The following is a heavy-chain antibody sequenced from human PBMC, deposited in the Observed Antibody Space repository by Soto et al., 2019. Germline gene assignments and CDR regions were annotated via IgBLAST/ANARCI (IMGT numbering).Heavy chain of an antibody. V-gene: IGHV3-30*18. D-gene: IGHD6-19*01. J-gene: IGHJ6*02. Sequence: GGSLRLSCAASGFTFSSYGMHWVRQAPGKGLEWVAVISYDGSNKYYADSVKGRFTISRDNSKNTLYLQMNSLRAEDTAVYYCAKDLAYSRGWYSSLYVMDVWRQGTTVTVSS. CDR2: ISYDGSNK. CDR1: GFTFSSYG. CDR3: AKDLAYSRGWYSSLYVMDV.